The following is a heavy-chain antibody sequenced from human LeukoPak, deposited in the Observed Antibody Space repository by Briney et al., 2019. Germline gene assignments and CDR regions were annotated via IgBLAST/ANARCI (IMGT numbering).Heavy chain of an antibody. V-gene: IGHV4-59*01. J-gene: IGHJ1*01. CDR3: ARGNSYYDSSDYFPWESFQH. CDR1: GGSISSYY. Sequence: SETLSLTCTVSGGSISSYYWSWIRQPPGKGLEWIGYIFYSGSTNYNPSVKSRVTISVDTSKNQFSLNLSSVTAADTAVYYCARGNSYYDSSDYFPWESFQHWGQGTLVTVSS. D-gene: IGHD3-22*01. CDR2: IFYSGST.